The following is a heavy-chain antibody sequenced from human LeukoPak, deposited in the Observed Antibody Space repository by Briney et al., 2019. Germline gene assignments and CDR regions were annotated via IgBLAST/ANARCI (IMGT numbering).Heavy chain of an antibody. D-gene: IGHD3-3*01. J-gene: IGHJ3*02. CDR2: IIPIFGTA. Sequence: GASVKVSCKASGGTFSSYAISWVRQAPGQGLEWMGGIIPIFGTANYAQKFQGRVTITADESTSTAYMELSSLRSEDTAVYYCARGALTILDGAFDIWGQGTMVTVSS. CDR1: GGTFSSYA. CDR3: ARGALTILDGAFDI. V-gene: IGHV1-69*13.